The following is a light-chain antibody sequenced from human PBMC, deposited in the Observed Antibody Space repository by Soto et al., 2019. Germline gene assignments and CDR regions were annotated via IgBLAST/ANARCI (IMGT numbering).Light chain of an antibody. Sequence: SYELTQPPSVSVSPGQTASITCSGDKLGDKYACWYQQKPGQSPVLVIYQDNKRPSGIPERFSGSNSGNTATLTISGTQAMDEADYYCQAWDSSTVLFGGGTKADRP. CDR1: KLGDKY. CDR2: QDN. CDR3: QAWDSSTVL. V-gene: IGLV3-1*01. J-gene: IGLJ2*01.